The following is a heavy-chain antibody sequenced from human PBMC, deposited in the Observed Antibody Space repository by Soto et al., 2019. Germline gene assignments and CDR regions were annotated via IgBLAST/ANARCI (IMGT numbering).Heavy chain of an antibody. Sequence: GASVKVSCKASGYTFTSYGISWVRQAPGQGLEWMGWISAYNGNTNYAQKLQGRVTMTTDTSTSTAYMELRSLRSDDTAVYYCARGWGQWLSKSDDAFDIWGQGTMVPVSS. CDR1: GYTFTSYG. CDR3: ARGWGQWLSKSDDAFDI. CDR2: ISAYNGNT. D-gene: IGHD6-19*01. V-gene: IGHV1-18*01. J-gene: IGHJ3*02.